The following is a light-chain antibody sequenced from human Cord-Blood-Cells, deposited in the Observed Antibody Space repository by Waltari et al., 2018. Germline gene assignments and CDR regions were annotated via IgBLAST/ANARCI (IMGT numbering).Light chain of an antibody. Sequence: SYVLTQPPSVSVAPGKTARITCGGNNIGSKSVHWYQQKPGQAPVLVIYYDSDRPSGIPERFSGSNSGNTATLTISRVEAGDEADYYCQVWDSSSDHVEFGGGTKLTVL. CDR1: NIGSKS. CDR3: QVWDSSSDHVE. V-gene: IGLV3-21*04. CDR2: YDS. J-gene: IGLJ2*01.